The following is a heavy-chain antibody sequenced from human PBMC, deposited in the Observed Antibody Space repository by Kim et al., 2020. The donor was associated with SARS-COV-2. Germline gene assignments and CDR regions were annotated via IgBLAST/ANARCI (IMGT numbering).Heavy chain of an antibody. CDR1: GGTFSSYA. Sequence: SVKVSYKASGGTFSSYAISWVRQAPGQGLEWMGGIIPIFGTANYAQKFQGRVTITADESTSTAYMELSSLRSEDTAVYYCAITCTFGGVIRQLDYWGQGTLVTVSS. J-gene: IGHJ4*02. D-gene: IGHD3-16*02. CDR3: AITCTFGGVIRQLDY. V-gene: IGHV1-69*13. CDR2: IIPIFGTA.